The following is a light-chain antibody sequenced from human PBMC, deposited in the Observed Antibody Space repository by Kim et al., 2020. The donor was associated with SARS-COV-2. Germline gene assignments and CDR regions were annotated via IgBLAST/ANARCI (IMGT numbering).Light chain of an antibody. V-gene: IGLV4-69*01. CDR3: QTCGTGSCV. CDR2: LNSDGSH. J-gene: IGLJ3*02. CDR1: SGHSSYA. Sequence: QLVLTQSPSASASLGASVKLTCTLSSGHSSYAIAWHQQQPEKGPRYLMKLNSDGSHSKGDGIPDRFSGSSSGAERYLTISSLQSEDEADYYCQTCGTGSCVFGGGTQLTVL.